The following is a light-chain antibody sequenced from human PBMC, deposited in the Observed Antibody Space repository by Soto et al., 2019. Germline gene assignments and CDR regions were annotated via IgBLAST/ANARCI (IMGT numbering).Light chain of an antibody. CDR3: QQYDNLPFT. V-gene: IGKV1-33*01. CDR1: QDISNY. J-gene: IGKJ3*01. Sequence: DIQMTQSPSSLSASVGDRVTITCQASQDISNYLNWYQQKPGKAPKLLIYDASNLETGVPSRFSGSGSGTDFTFIISSPQPEDIATYYCQQYDNLPFTFGPGTKVDIK. CDR2: DAS.